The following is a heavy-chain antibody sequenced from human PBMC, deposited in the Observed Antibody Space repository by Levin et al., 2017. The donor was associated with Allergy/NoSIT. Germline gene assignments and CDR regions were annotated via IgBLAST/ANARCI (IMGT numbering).Heavy chain of an antibody. J-gene: IGHJ5*02. V-gene: IGHV3-13*04. Sequence: GGSLRLSCAASGFTFSSYDMHWVRQATGKGLEWVSAIGTAGDTYYPGSVKGRFTISRENAKNSLYLQMNSLRAGDTAVYYCARGVSYYVWGSYRPYNWFDPWGQGTLVTVSS. CDR1: GFTFSSYD. D-gene: IGHD3-16*02. CDR3: ARGVSYYVWGSYRPYNWFDP. CDR2: IGTAGDT.